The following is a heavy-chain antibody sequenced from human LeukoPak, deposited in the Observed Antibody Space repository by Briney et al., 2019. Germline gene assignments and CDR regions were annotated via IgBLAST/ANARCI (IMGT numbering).Heavy chain of an antibody. Sequence: SGPALVKPTQTLTLTCTVSGFSLSTRGMSVSWIRQPPGKALEWLARIDWSDEEHYNSSLTTRLTVSKDSSKNQVVLSMTNMSPVDTATYYCARSPLGRTTPGTTEFYYYSYMDVWGIGTTVTVSS. D-gene: IGHD1-1*01. CDR2: IDWSDEE. CDR1: GFSLSTRGMS. V-gene: IGHV2-70*11. J-gene: IGHJ6*03. CDR3: ARSPLGRTTPGTTEFYYYSYMDV.